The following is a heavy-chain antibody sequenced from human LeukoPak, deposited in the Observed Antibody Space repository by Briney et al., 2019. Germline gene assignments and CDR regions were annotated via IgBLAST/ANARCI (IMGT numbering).Heavy chain of an antibody. J-gene: IGHJ4*02. CDR2: ISYDGSNK. Sequence: PGGSQRLSCAASGFTFSSYGMHWAREAPGKGVEWVAVISYDGSNKYYADSVKGRFTISRDNSKNTLYLQRNSLRAEDTAVYYCAKVRGGITMIDFWGQGTLVTVSS. CDR1: GFTFSSYG. V-gene: IGHV3-30*18. D-gene: IGHD3-22*01. CDR3: AKVRGGITMIDF.